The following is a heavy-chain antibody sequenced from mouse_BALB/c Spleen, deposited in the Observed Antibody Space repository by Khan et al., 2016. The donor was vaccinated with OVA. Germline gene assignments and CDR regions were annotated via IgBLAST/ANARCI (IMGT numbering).Heavy chain of an antibody. CDR1: DFSLSTYG. D-gene: IGHD2-14*01. Sequence: HVQLKQSGPGLVQPSQSLSITCTVTDFSLSTYGIHWVRQSPGKGLEWLGVIWSGGSTDYNAAFISRLSISQDNSKSQVFFKMNSLQTDDTAIYYCTRVYYRYDRYFDVWGAGTTVTVAS. J-gene: IGHJ1*01. CDR3: TRVYYRYDRYFDV. CDR2: IWSGGST. V-gene: IGHV2-4-1*01.